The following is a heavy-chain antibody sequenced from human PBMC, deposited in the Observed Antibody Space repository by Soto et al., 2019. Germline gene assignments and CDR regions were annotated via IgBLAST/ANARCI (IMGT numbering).Heavy chain of an antibody. CDR3: ARKVAAHNWFDP. J-gene: IGHJ5*02. Sequence: QVLLVQSGAEVKKPGSSVKVSCKASGGTFSSYAISWVRQAPGQGLEWMGGIIPIFGTANYAQKFQGRVTITADESTSTAYMELSSLRAEDTAVYYCARKVAAHNWFDPWGQGTLVTVSS. V-gene: IGHV1-69*01. D-gene: IGHD2-15*01. CDR1: GGTFSSYA. CDR2: IIPIFGTA.